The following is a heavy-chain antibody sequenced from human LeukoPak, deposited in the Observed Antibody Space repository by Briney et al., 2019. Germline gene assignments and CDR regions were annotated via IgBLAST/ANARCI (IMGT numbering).Heavy chain of an antibody. D-gene: IGHD3-22*01. V-gene: IGHV3-9*03. J-gene: IGHJ4*02. CDR2: ISWNSGSI. Sequence: PGGSLRLSCAASGFTFDDYAMHWVRHAPGKGLEWVSGISWNSGSIGYADSVKGRFTISRDNAKNSLYLQMNSLRAEDMALYYCAKNVHSSGYYGIDYWGQGTLVTVSS. CDR3: AKNVHSSGYYGIDY. CDR1: GFTFDDYA.